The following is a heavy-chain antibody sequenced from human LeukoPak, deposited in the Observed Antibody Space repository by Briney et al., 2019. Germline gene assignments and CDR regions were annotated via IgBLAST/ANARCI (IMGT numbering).Heavy chain of an antibody. D-gene: IGHD4-23*01. CDR1: GLTFRRNY. J-gene: IGHJ6*03. CDR2: IDSGGST. CDR3: ARSTVVTGRYYYYYMDV. V-gene: IGHV3-53*01. Sequence: GGPLTLPGAASGLTFRRNYRSWSPRPPGKGLRWVPFIDSGGSTYYADSVKGRFTISRDNSRNTLYLQMNSLRAEDTAVYYCARSTVVTGRYYYYYMDVWGKGTTVSVSS.